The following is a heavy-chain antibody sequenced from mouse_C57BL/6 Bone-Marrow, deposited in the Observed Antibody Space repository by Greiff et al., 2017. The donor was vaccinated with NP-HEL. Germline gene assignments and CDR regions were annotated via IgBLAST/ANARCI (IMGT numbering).Heavy chain of an antibody. CDR1: GYTFTSYW. D-gene: IGHD1-1*01. V-gene: IGHV1-59*01. Sequence: VQLQQPGAELVRPGTSVKLSCKASGYTFTSYWMHWVKQRPGQGLEWIGVIDPSDSYTNYNQKFKGKATLTVDTSSSTAYMQLSSLTSEDSAVYYCARFPYYGSSGYAMDYWGQGTSVTVSS. CDR2: IDPSDSYT. J-gene: IGHJ4*01. CDR3: ARFPYYGSSGYAMDY.